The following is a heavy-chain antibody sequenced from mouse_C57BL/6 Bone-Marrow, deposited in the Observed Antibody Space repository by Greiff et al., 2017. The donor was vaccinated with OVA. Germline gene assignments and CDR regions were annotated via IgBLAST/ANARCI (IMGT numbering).Heavy chain of an antibody. V-gene: IGHV5S21*01. CDR2: ISSGGDYI. CDR1: GFTFSSYA. J-gene: IGHJ3*01. D-gene: IGHD1-1*01. Sequence: EVKLVESGEGLVKPGGSLKLSCAASGFTFSSYAMSWVRQTPEKRLEWVAYISSGGDYIYYADTVKGRFTISRDNARNTLYLQMSSLKSEDTAMYYCARDGTTVVAPRFAYRGQEALVTVSA. CDR3: ARDGTTVVAPRFAY.